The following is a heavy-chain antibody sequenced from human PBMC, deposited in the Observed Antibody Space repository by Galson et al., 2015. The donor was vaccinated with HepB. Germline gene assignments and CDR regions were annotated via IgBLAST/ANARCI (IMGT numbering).Heavy chain of an antibody. V-gene: IGHV3-11*06. CDR3: ARESGGSGWRPYYYYYMDV. CDR1: GFTFSDYY. Sequence: SLRLSCAASGFTFSDYYMSWIRQAPGKGLEWVSYISSSSSYTNYADSVKGRFTISRDNAKNSLYLQMNSLRAEDTAVYYCARESGGSGWRPYYYYYMDVWGKGTTVTVSS. D-gene: IGHD6-19*01. J-gene: IGHJ6*03. CDR2: ISSSSSYT.